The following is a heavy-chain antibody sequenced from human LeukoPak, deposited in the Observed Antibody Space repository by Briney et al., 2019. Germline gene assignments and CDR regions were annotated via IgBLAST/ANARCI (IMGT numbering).Heavy chain of an antibody. D-gene: IGHD5-18*01. V-gene: IGHV4-39*07. J-gene: IGHJ4*02. CDR1: GGSISSSSYY. CDR2: IYYSGTS. CDR3: ARGRLFGYSYAHVFDY. Sequence: SETLSLTCTVSGGSISSSSYYWGWIRQPPGKGLEWIGSIYYSGTSFYNPSLKSRVTISVDTSKNQFSLKLSSVTAADTAVYYCARGRLFGYSYAHVFDYWGQGTLVTVSS.